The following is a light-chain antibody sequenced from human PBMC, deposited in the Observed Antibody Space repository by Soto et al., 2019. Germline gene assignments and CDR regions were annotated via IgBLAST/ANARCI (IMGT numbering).Light chain of an antibody. CDR2: GAS. CDR1: QSVSNDF. CDR3: QPYGSSPPRT. V-gene: IGKV3-20*01. J-gene: IGKJ1*01. Sequence: GLTQSPGILSLSPGERDTLSCRASQSVSNDFLAWYQQKPGQAPRLLIYGASTRATDVPDRFSGSGSGADFTLSISRLEPEDFAVYYCQPYGSSPPRTFGQGTKVDIK.